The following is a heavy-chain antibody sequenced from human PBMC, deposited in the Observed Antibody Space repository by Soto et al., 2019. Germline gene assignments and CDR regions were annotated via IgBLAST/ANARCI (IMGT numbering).Heavy chain of an antibody. V-gene: IGHV1-18*04. J-gene: IGHJ5*02. D-gene: IGHD6-13*01. CDR2: ISAYNGNT. Sequence: QVQLVQSGAEVKKPGASVKVSCKASGYTFTSYGISWVRQAPGQGLEWMGWISAYNGNTNYAQKLQGRVTMTTDTSTSTAYMELRSLRSDATAVYYCARDPYPGIAAAGGGWFDPWGQGTLVTVSS. CDR1: GYTFTSYG. CDR3: ARDPYPGIAAAGGGWFDP.